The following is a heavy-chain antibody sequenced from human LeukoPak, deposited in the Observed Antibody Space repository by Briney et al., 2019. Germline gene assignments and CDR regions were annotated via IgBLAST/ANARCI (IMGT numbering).Heavy chain of an antibody. CDR1: GFTFSDYY. CDR2: ISGSGSDI. Sequence: GGSLRLSCAASGFTFSDYYMSWLRQAPGKGLEWLSYISGSGSDIQYADSVKGRFTISRDNAKNSLYLQLNSLRAEDTAVYYCARRSVYDYWGQGTLVTVSS. V-gene: IGHV3-11*01. J-gene: IGHJ4*02. CDR3: ARRSVYDY.